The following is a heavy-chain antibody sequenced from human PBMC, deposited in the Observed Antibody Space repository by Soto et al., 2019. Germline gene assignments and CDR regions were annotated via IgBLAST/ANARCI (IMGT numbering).Heavy chain of an antibody. J-gene: IGHJ5*02. CDR1: GYTFTSYD. CDR2: MNPNSGNT. Sequence: QVQLVQSGAEVKKPGASVKVSCKASGYTFTSYDINWVRQATGQGLEWMGWMNPNSGNTGYAQKFQGRVTMTRNTSISTAYMEMSSLRSEDTAVYYCARGRRRPEEAWFDPWGQGTLVTVSS. CDR3: ARGRRRPEEAWFDP. V-gene: IGHV1-8*01.